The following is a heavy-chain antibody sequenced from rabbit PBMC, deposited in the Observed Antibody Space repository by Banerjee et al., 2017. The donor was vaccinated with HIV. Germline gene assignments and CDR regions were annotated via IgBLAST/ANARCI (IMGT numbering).Heavy chain of an antibody. Sequence: QSLEESGGDLVKPGASLTLTCKASGFSYSGGHDLCWVRQAPGKGLEWIGCIYTGHGGTYYASWAKGRFTISKTSSTTVTLQMTSLTAADTATYFCARDSGSGWYLDRLDLWGPGTLVTVS. CDR2: IYTGHGGT. D-gene: IGHD1-1*01. CDR3: ARDSGSGWYLDRLDL. J-gene: IGHJ3*01. V-gene: IGHV1S40*01. CDR1: GFSYSGGHD.